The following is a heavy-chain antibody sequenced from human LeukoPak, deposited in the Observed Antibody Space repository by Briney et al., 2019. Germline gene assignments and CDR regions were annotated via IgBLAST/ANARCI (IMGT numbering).Heavy chain of an antibody. Sequence: SETLSLTCTVSGGSISSGGYYWSWIRQHPGKGLEWIGYIYYSGSTYYNPSLKSRVTISVDTSKNQFSLKLSSVTAADTAVYYCARDYGGLYGDYFDYWGQGTLVTVSS. CDR3: ARDYGGLYGDYFDY. D-gene: IGHD4-17*01. CDR2: IYYSGST. J-gene: IGHJ4*02. CDR1: GGSISSGGYY. V-gene: IGHV4-31*03.